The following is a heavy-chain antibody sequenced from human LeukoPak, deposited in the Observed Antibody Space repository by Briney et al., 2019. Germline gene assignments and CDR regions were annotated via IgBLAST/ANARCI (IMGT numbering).Heavy chain of an antibody. D-gene: IGHD2/OR15-2a*01. CDR1: GFTFRSYA. CDR3: AKRRYCNRSTRHDLDY. J-gene: IGHJ4*02. Sequence: GGSLRLSCAASGFTFRSYAMNWVRQAPGKGLEWVSAISADGDSTYYADSVKGRFTISRDNSKNTLYLQMSSLRPGDTAVYYCAKRRYCNRSTRHDLDYWGQGTPPTVSS. V-gene: IGHV3-23*01. CDR2: ISADGDST.